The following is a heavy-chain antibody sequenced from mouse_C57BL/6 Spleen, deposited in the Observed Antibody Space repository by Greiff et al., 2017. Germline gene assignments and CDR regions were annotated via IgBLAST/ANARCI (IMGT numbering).Heavy chain of an antibody. D-gene: IGHD1-1*01. J-gene: IGHJ2*01. CDR1: GFTFTDYY. Sequence: EVHLVESGGGLVQPGGSLSLSCAASGFTFTDYYMSWVRQPPGKALEWLGFIRNKANGYTTEYSASVKGRFTISRDNSQSILYLQMNALRAEDSATYYCARSTTVVATGDYWGQGTTLTVSS. CDR2: IRNKANGYTT. CDR3: ARSTTVVATGDY. V-gene: IGHV7-3*01.